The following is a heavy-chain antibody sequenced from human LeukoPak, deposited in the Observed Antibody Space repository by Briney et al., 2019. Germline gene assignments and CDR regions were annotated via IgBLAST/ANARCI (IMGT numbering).Heavy chain of an antibody. Sequence: GGSLRLSCAGSGFIFDNYATHWVRQPPGKGLEWVSGISWNSGSIDYADSVKGRFTISRDNAKNSLYLQMNSLKVEDTAFYYCAKDNRRHYTSGPNPDSLHWGQGALVTVSS. CDR2: ISWNSGSI. V-gene: IGHV3-9*01. J-gene: IGHJ4*02. D-gene: IGHD6-19*01. CDR1: GFIFDNYA. CDR3: AKDNRRHYTSGPNPDSLH.